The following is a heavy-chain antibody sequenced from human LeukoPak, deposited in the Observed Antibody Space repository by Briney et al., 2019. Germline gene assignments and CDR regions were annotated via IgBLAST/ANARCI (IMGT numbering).Heavy chain of an antibody. CDR2: INPSGGST. CDR3: ARVGGSYYPAFDI. Sequence: ASVKVSCKASGYTFISYYMHWVRQAPGQGLEWMGIINPSGGSTSYAQKFQGRVTMTRDTSTSTVYMELSSLRSEDTAVYYCARVGGSYYPAFDIWGQGTMVTVSS. V-gene: IGHV1-46*01. CDR1: GYTFISYY. J-gene: IGHJ3*02. D-gene: IGHD1-26*01.